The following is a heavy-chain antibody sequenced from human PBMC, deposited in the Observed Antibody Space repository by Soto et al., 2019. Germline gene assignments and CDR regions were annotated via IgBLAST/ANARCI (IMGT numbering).Heavy chain of an antibody. CDR3: ARDLTLDPGPPPYGMDV. CDR1: GFTFSDYY. V-gene: IGHV3-11*01. D-gene: IGHD3-9*01. Sequence: PGGSLRLSCAASGFTFSDYYMSWIRQAPGKGLEWVSYISSSGSTIYYADSVKGRFTISRDNAKNSLYLQMNSLRAEDTAVYYCARDLTLDPGPPPYGMDVWGQGTTVTVSS. CDR2: ISSSGSTI. J-gene: IGHJ6*02.